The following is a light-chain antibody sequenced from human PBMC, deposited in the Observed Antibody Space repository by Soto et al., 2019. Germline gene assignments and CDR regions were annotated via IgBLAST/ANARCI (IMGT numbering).Light chain of an antibody. CDR1: SSNIGAGYD. CDR2: GNS. V-gene: IGLV1-40*01. CDR3: QSYGSSLSGYV. Sequence: QSVLTQPPSVSGAPGQRVTISCTGSSSNIGAGYDVHWYQQLPGTAPKLLIYGNSNRPSGVPDRFSGSKSGTSASLAITGLQAEDEADYYFQSYGSSLSGYVFGTGTKLTVL. J-gene: IGLJ1*01.